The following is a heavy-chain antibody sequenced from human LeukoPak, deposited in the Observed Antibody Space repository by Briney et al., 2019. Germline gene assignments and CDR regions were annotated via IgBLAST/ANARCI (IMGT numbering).Heavy chain of an antibody. D-gene: IGHD5-24*01. CDR3: AKDQREMATILGDI. CDR1: GFTFSSYG. V-gene: IGHV3-30*18. J-gene: IGHJ3*02. CDR2: ISYDGSNK. Sequence: QPGGSLRLSCAASGFTFSSYGMHWVRQAPGEGVEWVAVISYDGSNKYYADSVKGRFTISRDNSKNTLYLQMNSLRAEDTAVYYCAKDQREMATILGDIWGQGTMVTVSS.